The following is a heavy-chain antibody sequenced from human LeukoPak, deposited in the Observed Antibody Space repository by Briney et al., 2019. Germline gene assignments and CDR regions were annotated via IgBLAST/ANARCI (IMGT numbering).Heavy chain of an antibody. J-gene: IGHJ6*03. CDR3: ARSRDSSGWSYYYYYMDV. CDR1: GYTFTGYY. Sequence: GASVKVSCKASGYTFTGYYMHWVRQAPGQGLEWMGWMNPNSGNTGYAQKFQGRVTMTRNTSISTAYMELSSLRSEDTAVYYCARSRDSSGWSYYYYYMDVWGKGTTVTISS. V-gene: IGHV1-8*02. D-gene: IGHD6-19*01. CDR2: MNPNSGNT.